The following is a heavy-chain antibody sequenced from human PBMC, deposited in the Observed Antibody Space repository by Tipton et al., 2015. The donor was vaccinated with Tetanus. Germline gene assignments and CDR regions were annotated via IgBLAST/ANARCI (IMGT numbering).Heavy chain of an antibody. V-gene: IGHV4-39*01. CDR3: ARQAVNWFDP. Sequence: LRLSCTVSGGSITSGTYYWGWIRQPPGKGLEWIGNIYYSGSTYYNSPLKSRVTISLDTSKNQFSLKMISVTAADTAVYYCARQAVNWFDPWGQGTLVAVSS. CDR1: GGSITSGTYY. CDR2: IYYSGST. J-gene: IGHJ5*02. D-gene: IGHD3-10*01.